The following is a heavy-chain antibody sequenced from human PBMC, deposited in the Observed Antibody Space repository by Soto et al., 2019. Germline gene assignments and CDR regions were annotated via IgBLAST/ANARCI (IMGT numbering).Heavy chain of an antibody. D-gene: IGHD3-10*01. Sequence: GGPVKGSCKASGFTLTNYGISWVRQAPGQRFEWMGWISAYNGNTKYAQKLQGRVTMTTDTSTSTAYMELRSLRSDDTAVYYCARGVGSGSYYNQYNWFDPWGQGTLVTVSS. J-gene: IGHJ5*02. CDR3: ARGVGSGSYYNQYNWFDP. CDR2: ISAYNGNT. CDR1: GFTLTNYG. V-gene: IGHV1-18*01.